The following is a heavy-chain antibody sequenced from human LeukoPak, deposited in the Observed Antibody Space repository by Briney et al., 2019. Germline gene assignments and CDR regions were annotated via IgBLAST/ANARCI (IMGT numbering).Heavy chain of an antibody. D-gene: IGHD3-10*01. Sequence: ASVKVSCKASGYTFTSYDINWVRRATGQGLEWVGWMNPNSGNTGYAQKFQGRVTMTRNTSISTAYMELSSLRSEDTAVYYCARRIQYYGSGSSRLTDYYYYYMDVWGKGTTVTISS. CDR1: GYTFTSYD. CDR3: ARRIQYYGSGSSRLTDYYYYYMDV. J-gene: IGHJ6*03. V-gene: IGHV1-8*01. CDR2: MNPNSGNT.